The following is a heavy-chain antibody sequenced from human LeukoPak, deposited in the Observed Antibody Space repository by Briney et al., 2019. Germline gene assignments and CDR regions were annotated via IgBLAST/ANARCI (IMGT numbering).Heavy chain of an antibody. V-gene: IGHV1-2*02. J-gene: IGHJ4*02. D-gene: IGHD5-24*01. CDR3: AREGEMATTYFDY. Sequence: ASVKVSCKASGYTFTGYYIHWVRQAPGQGLEWMGWINPNSGGTNYAQKFQGRVTMTRDTSISTAYMELSRLRSDDTAVYYCAREGEMATTYFDYWGQGTLVTVSS. CDR1: GYTFTGYY. CDR2: INPNSGGT.